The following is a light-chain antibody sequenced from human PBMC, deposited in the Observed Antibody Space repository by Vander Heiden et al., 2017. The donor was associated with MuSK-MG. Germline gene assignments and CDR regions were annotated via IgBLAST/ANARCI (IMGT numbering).Light chain of an antibody. V-gene: IGKV4-1*01. CDR3: QQYYSTPRT. CDR2: GAS. Sequence: DIVMTQSPDPLAVSLGERDTITCKSSQSVLYSSNNKNYLAWYQQKPGQPPKLLIYGASTRESGVPDRFSGSGSGTDFTLTISILQAEDVAVYYCQQYYSTPRTFGQGTKVEIK. CDR1: QSVLYSSNNKNY. J-gene: IGKJ1*01.